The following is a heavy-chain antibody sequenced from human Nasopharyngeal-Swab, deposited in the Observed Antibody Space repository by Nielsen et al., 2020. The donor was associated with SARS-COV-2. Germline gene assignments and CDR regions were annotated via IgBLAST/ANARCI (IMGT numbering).Heavy chain of an antibody. Sequence: ASVKVSCKASGYTFTSYAMNWVRQAPGQGLEWMGWINANTGNPTYAQGFTGRFVFSLDTSVSTAYLQISSLKAEDTAVYYCARDAVLRYFDWLLLVSGGPYYFDYWGQGTLVTVSS. J-gene: IGHJ4*02. CDR3: ARDAVLRYFDWLLLVSGGPYYFDY. CDR2: INANTGNP. CDR1: GYTFTSYA. V-gene: IGHV7-4-1*02. D-gene: IGHD3-9*01.